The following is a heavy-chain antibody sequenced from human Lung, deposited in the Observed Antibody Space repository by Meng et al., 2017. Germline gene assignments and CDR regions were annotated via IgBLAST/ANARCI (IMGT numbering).Heavy chain of an antibody. V-gene: IGHV4-30-4*01. CDR2: IYNSGST. CDR3: ARGQKGYFDL. CDR1: GGSISSSNYY. J-gene: IGHJ2*01. Sequence: GHLQESGPGLVKPSQTLSLTCTVSGGSISSSNYYWSWIRQPPGKGLEWSGHIYNSGSTYYNPSPKSRITISVDTSKNQFSLKLSSVTAADTAVYYCARGQKGYFDLWGRGTLVTVSS.